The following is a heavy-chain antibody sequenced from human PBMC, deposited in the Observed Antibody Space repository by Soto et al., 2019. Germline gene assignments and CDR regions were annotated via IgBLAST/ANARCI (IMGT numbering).Heavy chain of an antibody. CDR3: ARGTCCDIVVAYDPQYYYYYGMDV. J-gene: IGHJ6*02. D-gene: IGHD2-2*01. CDR1: GGTFSSYA. CDR2: IIPIFGTA. V-gene: IGHV1-69*13. Sequence: SVKVSCKASGGTFSSYAISWVRQAPGQGLEWMGGIIPIFGTANYAQKFQGRVTITADESTSTAYMELSSLRSEDTAVYYCARGTCCDIVVAYDPQYYYYYGMDVWGQGTTVTSP.